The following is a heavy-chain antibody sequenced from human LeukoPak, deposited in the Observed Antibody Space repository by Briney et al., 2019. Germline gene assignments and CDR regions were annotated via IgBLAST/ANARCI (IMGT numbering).Heavy chain of an antibody. CDR2: ISYDGSNK. Sequence: GGSLRLSCAASGFTFSSYAMHWVRQAPGKGLEWVAVISYDGSNKYYADSVKGRFTISRDNSKNTLYLQMNSPRAEDTAVYYCARWGWHYDSSGFDYWGQGTLVTVSS. V-gene: IGHV3-30-3*01. D-gene: IGHD3-22*01. CDR1: GFTFSSYA. J-gene: IGHJ4*02. CDR3: ARWGWHYDSSGFDY.